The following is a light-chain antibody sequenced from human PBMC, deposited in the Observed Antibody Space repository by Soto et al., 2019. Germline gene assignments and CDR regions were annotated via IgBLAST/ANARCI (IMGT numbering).Light chain of an antibody. CDR2: SNY. V-gene: IGLV1-44*01. CDR3: AAWDDSLKGWV. J-gene: IGLJ3*02. CDR1: SSNIGSNT. Sequence: QSVLTQAPSASGTPGQRVTISCSGSSSNIGSNTVSWYQQLPGTAPKLLIYSNYQRPAGVPDRFSGSKSGTSASLAISGLQSEDEADYYCAAWDDSLKGWVFGGGTKVTVL.